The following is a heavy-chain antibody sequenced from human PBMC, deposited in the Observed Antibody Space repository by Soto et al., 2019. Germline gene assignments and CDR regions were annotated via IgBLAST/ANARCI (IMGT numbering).Heavy chain of an antibody. J-gene: IGHJ4*02. CDR1: GCTFSSYG. CDR2: ISDGGGNT. CDR3: ARDGDSSGWYVAIDY. D-gene: IGHD6-19*01. Sequence: GGSLRLSCAASGCTFSSYGMSWVRQAPGKGLEWVAVISDGGGNTYYADSVKGRFTISRDNSKNTLYLQMNSLRAEDTAVYYCARDGDSSGWYVAIDYWGQGTLVTVSS. V-gene: IGHV3-23*01.